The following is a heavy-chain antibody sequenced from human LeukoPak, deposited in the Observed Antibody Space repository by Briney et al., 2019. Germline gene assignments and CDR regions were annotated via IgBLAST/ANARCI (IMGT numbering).Heavy chain of an antibody. CDR3: ARISSSNWYNERGAFDV. CDR2: IYYSGSS. Sequence: SETLSLTCSVSGGSISSSSSYWGWIRQPPGKGLEWIGSIYYSGSSFDNPALKSRVTISVDTSKNQFSLKLRSVTAADTAVYYCARISSSNWYNERGAFDVWGQGTMVTVSS. CDR1: GGSISSSSSY. J-gene: IGHJ3*01. D-gene: IGHD6-13*01. V-gene: IGHV4-39*07.